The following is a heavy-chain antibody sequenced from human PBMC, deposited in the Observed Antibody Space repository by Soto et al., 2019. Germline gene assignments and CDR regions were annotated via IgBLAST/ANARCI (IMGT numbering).Heavy chain of an antibody. CDR3: ARKVGYPYYMDV. V-gene: IGHV4-59*08. CDR1: GCSISSYY. D-gene: IGHD1-26*01. Sequence: SETLSLTCTFSGCSISSYYRSWIRQPPGKGLEWIGYIYYSGSTNYNPSLKSRVTISVDTSKNQFSLKLSSVTAADTAVYYCARKVGYPYYMDVWGKGTTVTVSS. J-gene: IGHJ6*03. CDR2: IYYSGST.